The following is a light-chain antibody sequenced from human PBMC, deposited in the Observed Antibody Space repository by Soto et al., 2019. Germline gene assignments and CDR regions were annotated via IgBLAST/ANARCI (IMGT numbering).Light chain of an antibody. CDR1: QSVLYSPNNRDC. CDR3: HQYCDIPYT. Sequence: DTVMSQSPDSLAVSLGERATFNCKSSQSVLYSPNNRDCLAWYQQKPGHPPKWLIYWESTRESGVPDRFSGSGSGTDFTLTISSLQAEDVAVYFCHQYCDIPYTFGQGTKLVIK. J-gene: IGKJ2*01. V-gene: IGKV4-1*01. CDR2: WES.